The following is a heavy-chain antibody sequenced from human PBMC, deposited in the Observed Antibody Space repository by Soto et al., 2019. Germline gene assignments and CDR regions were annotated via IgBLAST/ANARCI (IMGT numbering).Heavy chain of an antibody. J-gene: IGHJ6*02. D-gene: IGHD3-10*01. V-gene: IGHV4-59*01. CDR1: GGSISSYY. Sequence: QVQLQESGPGLVKPSETLSLTCTVSGGSISSYYWTWIRQPPGKGLEWIGYIYYSGSTKYNPSLKRRVTISVDTSKTQFSLKRTSVTAADTAVYYCARGRGDLLWFGELRHYGMDVWGQGTTVTVSS. CDR2: IYYSGST. CDR3: ARGRGDLLWFGELRHYGMDV.